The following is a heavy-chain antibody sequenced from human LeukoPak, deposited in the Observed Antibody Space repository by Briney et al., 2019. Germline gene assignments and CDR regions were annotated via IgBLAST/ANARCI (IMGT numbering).Heavy chain of an antibody. V-gene: IGHV3-30*02. Sequence: PGGSLRLSCAASGFTFSSYGMHWVRQAPGKGLEWVAFIRYDGSNKYYADSVKGRFTISRDNSKNTLYLQMNSLRAEDTAVYYCAKEGWYCSSTSCFPHFDYWGQGTPVTVSS. CDR1: GFTFSSYG. CDR2: IRYDGSNK. D-gene: IGHD2-2*01. CDR3: AKEGWYCSSTSCFPHFDY. J-gene: IGHJ4*02.